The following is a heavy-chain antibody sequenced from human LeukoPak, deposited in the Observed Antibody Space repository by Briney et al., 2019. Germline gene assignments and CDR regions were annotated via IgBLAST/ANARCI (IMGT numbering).Heavy chain of an antibody. D-gene: IGHD2-15*01. V-gene: IGHV3-21*01. CDR1: GFTFSSYS. J-gene: IGHJ6*03. Sequence: GGSLRLSCAASGFTFSSYSMNWVRQAPGKGLEWVSSISSSSSYIYYADSVKGRFTISRDNAKNSLYLQMNSLRAEDTAVYYCARLDCSGGSCYWPENYYMDVWGKGTTVTVSS. CDR2: ISSSSSYI. CDR3: ARLDCSGGSCYWPENYYMDV.